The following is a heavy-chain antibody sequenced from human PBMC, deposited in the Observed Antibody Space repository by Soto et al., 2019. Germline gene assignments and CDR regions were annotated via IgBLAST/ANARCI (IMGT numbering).Heavy chain of an antibody. CDR1: GFTFSSYA. V-gene: IGHV3-30-3*01. CDR3: ARVSLEGRDGYNSPFDY. J-gene: IGHJ4*02. D-gene: IGHD5-12*01. Sequence: PGGSLRLSCAASGFTFSSYAMHWVRQAPGEGLEWVAVISYDGSNKYYADSVKGRFTISRDNSKNTLYLQMNSLRAEDTAVYYCARVSLEGRDGYNSPFDYWGQGTLVTVPS. CDR2: ISYDGSNK.